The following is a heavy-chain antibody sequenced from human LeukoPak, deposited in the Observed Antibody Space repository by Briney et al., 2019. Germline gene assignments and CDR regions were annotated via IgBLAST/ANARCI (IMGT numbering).Heavy chain of an antibody. J-gene: IGHJ5*02. CDR2: IYYSGST. CDR3: ASTPTSTGRYFWFDP. Sequence: SETLSLTCTVSGGSISNYYWSWIRQPPGKGLEWIGYIYYSGSTNYNPSLKSRVTISVDTSKNQFSLKLSSVTAADTAVYYCASTPTSTGRYFWFDPWGQGTLVTVSS. D-gene: IGHD1-26*01. V-gene: IGHV4-59*01. CDR1: GGSISNYY.